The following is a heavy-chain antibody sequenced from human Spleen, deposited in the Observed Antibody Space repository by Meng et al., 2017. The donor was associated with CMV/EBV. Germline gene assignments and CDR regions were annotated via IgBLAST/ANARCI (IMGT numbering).Heavy chain of an antibody. Sequence: LRLSCTVSGGSISSAEYYWSWIRQPPGKGLEWIGHIYYSGSTYYNLSLKSRLTISIDTSKNQFSLNPTSVTAADTAVYYCARGIWQQQHFDYWGQGTLVTVSS. D-gene: IGHD6-13*01. CDR3: ARGIWQQQHFDY. J-gene: IGHJ4*02. CDR2: IYYSGST. V-gene: IGHV4-30-4*08. CDR1: GGSISSAEYY.